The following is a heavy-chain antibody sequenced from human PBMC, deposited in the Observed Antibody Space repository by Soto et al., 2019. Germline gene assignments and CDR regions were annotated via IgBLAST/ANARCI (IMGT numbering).Heavy chain of an antibody. D-gene: IGHD3-22*01. Sequence: EVQLVESGGGLVQPGGSLRLSCAASGFTFSSYSMNWVRQAPGKGLEWVSYISSSSSNIYYADSVKGRFTISRDNAKNSLYLQMNSLRDEYTAVYYCARGLYYYDSRGYWGYWGQGTLVTVSS. CDR2: ISSSSSNI. CDR3: ARGLYYYDSRGYWGY. V-gene: IGHV3-48*02. J-gene: IGHJ4*02. CDR1: GFTFSSYS.